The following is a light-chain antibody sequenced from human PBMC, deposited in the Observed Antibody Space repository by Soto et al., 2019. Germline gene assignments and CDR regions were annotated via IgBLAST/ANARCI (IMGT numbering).Light chain of an antibody. Sequence: QSALTQPASVSGSPGQSITISCTGTSSDIGGYHYVSWYQQHPGKVPKLMIYDVSSRPSGVSNRFSGSKSANTASLTISGLQAEDEADYYCSSYTTISTVIFGGGTKLTVL. J-gene: IGLJ2*01. CDR3: SSYTTISTVI. CDR2: DVS. CDR1: SSDIGGYHY. V-gene: IGLV2-14*03.